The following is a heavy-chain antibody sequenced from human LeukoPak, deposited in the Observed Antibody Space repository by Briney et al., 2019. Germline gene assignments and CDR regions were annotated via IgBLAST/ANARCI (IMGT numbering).Heavy chain of an antibody. CDR3: AKVTDNWNDESQ. V-gene: IGHV3-23*01. CDR1: GFTFSSYA. CDR2: ISGSGGST. D-gene: IGHD1-20*01. J-gene: IGHJ4*02. Sequence: GGPLRLSCAASGFTFSSYAMSWVRQAPGKGLEWVSAISGSGGSTYYADSVKGRFTISRDNSKNTLYLQMNSLRAEDTAVYYCAKVTDNWNDESQWGQGTLVTVSS.